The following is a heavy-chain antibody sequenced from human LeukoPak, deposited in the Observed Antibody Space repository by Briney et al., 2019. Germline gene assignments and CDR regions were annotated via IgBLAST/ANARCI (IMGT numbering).Heavy chain of an antibody. D-gene: IGHD6-6*01. CDR1: RFTFCSYE. V-gene: IGHV3-48*03. J-gene: IGHJ4*02. Sequence: GVPLRLSCAAPRFTFCSYEMNWAPHAPEKGLEWVSNISSSCSTIYYADSVKSRFTISRDNAKNTLYLQMNSRRGEDTAVYYCARERSSSSWFVCDYWGQGALVTVSS. CDR2: ISSSCSTI. CDR3: ARERSSSSWFVCDY.